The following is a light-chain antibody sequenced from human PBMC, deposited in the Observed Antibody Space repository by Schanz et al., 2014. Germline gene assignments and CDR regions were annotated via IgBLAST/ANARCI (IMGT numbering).Light chain of an antibody. CDR3: QQYYSSPPT. J-gene: IGKJ4*01. V-gene: IGKV4-1*01. CDR1: QSLLYNSKNKNY. Sequence: DIVMTQSPDSLAVSLGERATINCKSNQSLLYNSKNKNYLAWYQQKPGQPPKLLFYWASTRESGVPDRFSGSGSGTDFTLTISSLQAEDVAVYHCQQYYSSPPTFGGGTKVEIK. CDR2: WAS.